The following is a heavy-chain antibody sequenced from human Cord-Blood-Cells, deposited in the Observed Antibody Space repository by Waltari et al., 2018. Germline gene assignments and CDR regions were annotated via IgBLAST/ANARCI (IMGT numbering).Heavy chain of an antibody. CDR1: GGSISSSSYY. J-gene: IGHJ5*02. Sequence: QLQLQESGPGLVKPSETLSLTCTVSGGSISSSSYYWGWIRQPPGKGLEWIGSIYYSGSTYYNPSLKSRVTISVDTSKNQFSLKLSSVTAADTAVYYCARRVSDGHYNWFDPWGQGTLVTVSS. CDR2: IYYSGST. CDR3: ARRVSDGHYNWFDP. V-gene: IGHV4-39*01. D-gene: IGHD1-26*01.